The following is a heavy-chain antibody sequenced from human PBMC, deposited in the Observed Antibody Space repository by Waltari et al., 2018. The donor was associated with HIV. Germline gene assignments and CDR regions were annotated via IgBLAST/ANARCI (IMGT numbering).Heavy chain of an antibody. Sequence: QVQLQQWGAGLLKPSETLSPTCAVYGGSFTGHSFNWIRQSPGKGLEWIGEINEGGTTSFHPSLKSRLTLSIDPSKRQFSLKLGSVTAADSGLYFCARAREVNLLEWSIGPEASYYYGMDVWGQGTPVTVSS. CDR1: GGSFTGHS. D-gene: IGHD3-3*01. V-gene: IGHV4-34*02. J-gene: IGHJ6*02. CDR3: ARAREVNLLEWSIGPEASYYYGMDV. CDR2: INEGGTT.